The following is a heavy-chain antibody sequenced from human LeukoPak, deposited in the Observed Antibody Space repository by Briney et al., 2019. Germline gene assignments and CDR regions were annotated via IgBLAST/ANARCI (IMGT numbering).Heavy chain of an antibody. Sequence: GASVKVSCKASGGTFSSCAISWVRQAPGQGLEWMGGIIPIFGTGKYAQKVQGRVTMSTDESTSTAYMELSSLRSEDSAVYYCARQGGITVFGVAQPGGAFDIWGQGTMVTVSS. CDR3: ARQGGITVFGVAQPGGAFDI. V-gene: IGHV1-69*05. J-gene: IGHJ3*02. D-gene: IGHD3-3*01. CDR1: GGTFSSCA. CDR2: IIPIFGTG.